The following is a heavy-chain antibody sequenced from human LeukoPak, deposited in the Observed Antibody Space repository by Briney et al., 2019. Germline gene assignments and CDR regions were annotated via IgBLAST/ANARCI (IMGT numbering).Heavy chain of an antibody. Sequence: SETLSLTCAVSGGSISSGGYSWSWIRQPPGKGLEWIGYIYHSGSTYYNPSLKSRVTISVDRSKNQFSLKLSSVTAADTAVYYCARGQWFGKYDYWGQGTLVTVSS. CDR3: ARGQWFGKYDY. V-gene: IGHV4-30-2*01. J-gene: IGHJ4*02. D-gene: IGHD3-10*01. CDR2: IYHSGST. CDR1: GGSISSGGYS.